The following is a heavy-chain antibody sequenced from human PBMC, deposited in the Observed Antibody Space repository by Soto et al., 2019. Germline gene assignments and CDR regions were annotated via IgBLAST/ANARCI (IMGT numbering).Heavy chain of an antibody. D-gene: IGHD1-7*01. CDR2: IHSGGDT. V-gene: IGHV3-66*01. J-gene: IGHJ6*02. Sequence: EVQLVESGGDLVQPGGSLRLSCAASGFAVSSNYMTWVRQAPGKGLEWVSVIHSGGDTHYADSAMGRFTISRDNSKNTLHLQMTSLRAEDTAVYYCARSRTGTTYGGMDVWGQGTTVTVSS. CDR3: ARSRTGTTYGGMDV. CDR1: GFAVSSNY.